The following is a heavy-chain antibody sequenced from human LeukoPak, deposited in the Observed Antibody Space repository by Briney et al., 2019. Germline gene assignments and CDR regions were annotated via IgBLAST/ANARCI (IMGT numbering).Heavy chain of an antibody. CDR1: GDSISSNNYY. Sequence: PSETLSLTCTVSGDSISSNNYYWGWIRQPPGKGLEWIGNIYHSGTTYYNPSLRSRVTISVDTSKNQFSLNLSSVTAADTAVYYCARSLPYDSSAYYYSWGQGTLVTVSS. CDR2: IYHSGTT. D-gene: IGHD3-22*01. CDR3: ARSLPYDSSAYYYS. V-gene: IGHV4-39*07. J-gene: IGHJ5*02.